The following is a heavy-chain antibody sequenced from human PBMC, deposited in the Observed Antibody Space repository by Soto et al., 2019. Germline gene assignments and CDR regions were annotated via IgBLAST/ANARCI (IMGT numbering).Heavy chain of an antibody. CDR1: GGSISSYY. CDR3: ARQKGGYCSSTSCSVRYYYYYYMDV. J-gene: IGHJ6*03. V-gene: IGHV4-59*08. Sequence: SETLSLTCTVSGGSISSYYWSWIRQPPGKGLEWIGYIYYSGSTNYNPSLKSRVTISVDTSKNQFSLKLSSVTAADTAVYYCARQKGGYCSSTSCSVRYYYYYYMDVWGKGTTVTVSS. CDR2: IYYSGST. D-gene: IGHD2-2*01.